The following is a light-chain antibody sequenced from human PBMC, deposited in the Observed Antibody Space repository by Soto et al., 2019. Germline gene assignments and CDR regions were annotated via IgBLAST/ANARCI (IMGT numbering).Light chain of an antibody. V-gene: IGKV1-39*01. Sequence: DIQMTQSPSSLSASVGDRVTITCRASQTISNYLTWYQQKPGQAPKLLIYAASSLQSGVPSRFSGSGSGTDFTLSISSLQPEDFATYYCQQSYSTPRTFGQGTKVDIK. J-gene: IGKJ1*01. CDR2: AAS. CDR3: QQSYSTPRT. CDR1: QTISNY.